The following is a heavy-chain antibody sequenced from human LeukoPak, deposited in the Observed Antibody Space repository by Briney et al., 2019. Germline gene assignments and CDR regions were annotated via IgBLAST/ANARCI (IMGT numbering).Heavy chain of an antibody. V-gene: IGHV3-66*02. D-gene: IGHD3-3*01. Sequence: GGSLRLSCTASGFTVSKNYMSWVRQAPGKGLEWVSVICSGGSTYYADSVKGRFTISRDNSKNALYLQMNSLRTEDTAVYYCARDFDAFDIWAQGTMVTVSS. J-gene: IGHJ3*02. CDR1: GFTVSKNY. CDR2: ICSGGST. CDR3: ARDFDAFDI.